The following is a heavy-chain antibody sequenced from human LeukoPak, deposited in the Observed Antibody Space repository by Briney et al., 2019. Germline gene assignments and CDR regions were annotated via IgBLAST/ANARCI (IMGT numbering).Heavy chain of an antibody. J-gene: IGHJ2*01. CDR3: ARDHVSPGGHPALDWYFDL. CDR1: GFTVSSNY. D-gene: IGHD1-26*01. CDR2: IYSGGST. V-gene: IGHV3-53*01. Sequence: PGGSLRLSCAASGFTVSSNYMSWVRQAPGKGLEWVSVIYSGGSTYYADSVKGRFTISRDNSKNTLYLQMNSLRAEDTAVYYCARDHVSPGGHPALDWYFDLWGRGTLVTVS.